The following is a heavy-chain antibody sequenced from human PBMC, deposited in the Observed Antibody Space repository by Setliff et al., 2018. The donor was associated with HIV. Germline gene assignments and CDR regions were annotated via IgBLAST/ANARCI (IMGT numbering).Heavy chain of an antibody. J-gene: IGHJ4*02. Sequence: GGSLRLSCAASGFTFSGSAMHWVRQASGKGLEWVGRIRSETNTYATAYAASVKGRFTISRDDSKNTAYLQMNSLKTEDTAVYYCAMSYTDTSGYLNWGQGTLVTVSS. CDR2: IRSETNTYAT. D-gene: IGHD3-22*01. CDR1: GFTFSGSA. CDR3: AMSYTDTSGYLN. V-gene: IGHV3-73*01.